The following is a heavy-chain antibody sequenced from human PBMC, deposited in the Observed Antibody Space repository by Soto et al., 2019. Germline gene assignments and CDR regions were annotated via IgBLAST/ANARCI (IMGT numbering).Heavy chain of an antibody. CDR3: ARDSTSPSCNSFSCPRGGWLDP. CDR1: GYTFTNYG. J-gene: IGHJ5*02. V-gene: IGHV1-18*04. D-gene: IGHD2-2*01. CDR2: INPYNANT. Sequence: ASVKVSCKASGYTFTNYGISWVRQAPGQGLEWMGWINPYNANTYYTQNLQGRVTMTTDTSTSTAYMELTSLTSDDTAVYYCARDSTSPSCNSFSCPRGGWLDPWGQGTLVTVSS.